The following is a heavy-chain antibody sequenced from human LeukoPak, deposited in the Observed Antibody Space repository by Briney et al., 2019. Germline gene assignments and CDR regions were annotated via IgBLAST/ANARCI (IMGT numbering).Heavy chain of an antibody. CDR2: ISSGSGYI. CDR1: GFTFSAYN. Sequence: GGSLRLSCAASGFTFSAYNMHWVRQAPGKGLEWVSSISSGSGYIYYADSVKGRFTISRDNAKTSLYLQLNSLRAEDTAVYYCARAVVAGTVHDYWGQGTLVTVSS. J-gene: IGHJ4*02. CDR3: ARAVVAGTVHDY. V-gene: IGHV3-21*01. D-gene: IGHD1-1*01.